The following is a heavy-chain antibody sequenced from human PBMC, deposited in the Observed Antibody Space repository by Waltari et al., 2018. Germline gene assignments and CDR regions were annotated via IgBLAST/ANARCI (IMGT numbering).Heavy chain of an antibody. Sequence: EVQLVESGGGLVQPGGSLRLSCAASGFTFSIFPMHWVRQAPGKGLELVSAIRTNEFDTYYANSVKGRFTISRDNSKNTLYLQMGSLRVEDMAVYYCARRDVLTGFLDYWGQVTLVTVSS. CDR3: ARRDVLTGFLDY. CDR2: IRTNEFDT. CDR1: GFTFSIFP. D-gene: IGHD3-9*01. V-gene: IGHV3-64*01. J-gene: IGHJ4*02.